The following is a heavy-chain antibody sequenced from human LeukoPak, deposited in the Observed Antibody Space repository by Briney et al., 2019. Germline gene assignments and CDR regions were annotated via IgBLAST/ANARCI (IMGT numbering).Heavy chain of an antibody. CDR2: SSSSGSTI. D-gene: IGHD3-10*01. CDR1: GFTFSSYA. J-gene: IGHJ4*02. CDR3: ARDSYSGSYYESVPAHDY. V-gene: IGHV3-48*04. Sequence: GGSLRLSCAASGFTFSSYAMSWVRQAPGKGLEWVSYSSSSGSTIYHADSVKGRFTISRDNAKNSLYLQMNSLRAEDTAVYYCARDSYSGSYYESVPAHDYWGQGTLVTVSS.